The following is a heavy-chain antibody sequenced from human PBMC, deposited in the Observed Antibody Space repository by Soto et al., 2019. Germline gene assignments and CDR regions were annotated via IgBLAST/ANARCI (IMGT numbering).Heavy chain of an antibody. Sequence: GASVKVSCKASGFSFTGYYIHWLRQAPGQGLEWMGWINANSGGTEYAQKFQGRVTLTRDTSIATAYLTLTSLTSDDTALYYCAKDLTRQPAYWLDPWGQGTQVTVSS. V-gene: IGHV1-2*02. D-gene: IGHD3-16*01. J-gene: IGHJ5*02. CDR3: AKDLTRQPAYWLDP. CDR1: GFSFTGYY. CDR2: INANSGGT.